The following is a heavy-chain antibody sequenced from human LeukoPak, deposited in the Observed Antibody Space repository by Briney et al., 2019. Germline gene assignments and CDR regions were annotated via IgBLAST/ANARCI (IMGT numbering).Heavy chain of an antibody. V-gene: IGHV3-11*01. Sequence: GGSLRLSCAASGFTFSDYYMSWIRQAPGKGLEWVSYISSSGSTIYYADSVKGRFTISRDNAKNSLYLQMNSLRAEDTAVYYCATSLGYCSGGSCYGELGYWGQGTLVTVSS. J-gene: IGHJ4*02. D-gene: IGHD2-15*01. CDR1: GFTFSDYY. CDR2: ISSSGSTI. CDR3: ATSLGYCSGGSCYGELGY.